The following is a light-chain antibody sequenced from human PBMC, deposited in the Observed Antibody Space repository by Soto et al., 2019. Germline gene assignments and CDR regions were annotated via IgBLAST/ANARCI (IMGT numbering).Light chain of an antibody. CDR1: SSDVGSYNL. Sequence: QSALTQPASVSGSPGQSITMSCAGASSDVGSYNLVSWYQQYPGKAPKLIIYEGNKRPSGVSNRFSGSGSGNTASLTISGLQAEDAADYYCCSYTGSSTSFDGGTKLTVL. CDR3: CSYTGSSTS. CDR2: EGN. V-gene: IGLV2-23*01. J-gene: IGLJ3*02.